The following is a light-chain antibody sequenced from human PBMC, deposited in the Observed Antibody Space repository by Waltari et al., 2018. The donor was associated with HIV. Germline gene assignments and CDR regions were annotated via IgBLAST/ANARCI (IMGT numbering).Light chain of an antibody. V-gene: IGLV1-51*01. CDR2: ENK. J-gene: IGLJ2*01. CDR1: DSDIGNNY. Sequence: SVLTQPPSLSAAPGQKVTISCYGSDSDIGNNYVSWYQQLPETAPKLLIHENKKRPSGIPDRFPGSNSGTSATLAITGVQAGDEADYFCGTWDSNLSVVLFGGGTKVTVL. CDR3: GTWDSNLSVVL.